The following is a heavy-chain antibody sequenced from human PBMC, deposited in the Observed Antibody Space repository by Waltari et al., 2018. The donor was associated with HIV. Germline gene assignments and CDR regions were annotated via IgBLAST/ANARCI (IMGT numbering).Heavy chain of an antibody. D-gene: IGHD6-19*01. CDR3: AAGITVLGSKSFDA. CDR1: GFTLRKSV. J-gene: IGHJ3*01. CDR2: INEDGNKR. Sequence: EVQLVESGGDLVQPGGSLSLSCRGPGFTLRKSVLTWVRQAPGKGLEGVANINEDGNKRKYVDSVEGRFSVSRDNAKNSLFLQMNSLRAEDTAVYYCAAGITVLGSKSFDAWGQGTMVTVSS. V-gene: IGHV3-7*01.